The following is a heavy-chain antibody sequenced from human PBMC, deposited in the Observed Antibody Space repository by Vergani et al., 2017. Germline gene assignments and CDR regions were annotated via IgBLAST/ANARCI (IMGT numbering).Heavy chain of an antibody. CDR1: GFTFSHYG. Sequence: QVHLVESGGGVVQPGRSLRLSCVVSGFTFSHYGMHWVRQAPGKGLEWVAVISYDGTQKYYADSVKGRFTISRDNSKSTLYLQMNSLRTEDTAVYYCATKSCGTPGCQIGYFREWGQGTLVTVSS. CDR2: ISYDGTQK. V-gene: IGHV3-30*03. J-gene: IGHJ1*01. D-gene: IGHD1-1*01. CDR3: ATKSCGTPGCQIGYFRE.